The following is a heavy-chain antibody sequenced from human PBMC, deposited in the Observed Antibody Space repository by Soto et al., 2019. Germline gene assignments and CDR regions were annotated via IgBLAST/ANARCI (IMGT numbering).Heavy chain of an antibody. CDR1: GGSISSGDYY. D-gene: IGHD6-19*01. CDR3: ARVAAVAGTGSAYLQH. J-gene: IGHJ1*01. V-gene: IGHV4-30-4*01. Sequence: SETLSLTCTVSGGSISSGDYYWSWIRQPPGKGLEWIGYIYYSGSTYYNPSLKSRVTISVDTSKNQFSLKLSSVTAADTAVYYCARVAAVAGTGSAYLQHWGQGTPVTVSS. CDR2: IYYSGST.